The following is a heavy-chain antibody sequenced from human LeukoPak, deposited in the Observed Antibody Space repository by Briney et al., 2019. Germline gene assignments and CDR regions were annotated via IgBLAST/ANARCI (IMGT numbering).Heavy chain of an antibody. CDR1: GYTFTSYY. CDR3: ARDVEMATIYGYYFDY. D-gene: IGHD5-24*01. J-gene: IGHJ4*02. CDR2: INPSGGST. Sequence: ASVKVSCKASGYTFTSYYMHWVRQAPGQGLEWMGIINPSGGSTSYAQKSQGRVTMTRDMSTSTVYMELSSLRSEDTAVYYCARDVEMATIYGYYFDYWGQGTLVTVSS. V-gene: IGHV1-46*01.